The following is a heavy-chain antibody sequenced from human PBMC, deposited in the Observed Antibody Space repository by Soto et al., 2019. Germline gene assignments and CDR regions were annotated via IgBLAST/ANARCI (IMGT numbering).Heavy chain of an antibody. CDR3: ARQGFGPLHGLVDV. CDR2: VHHSWGS. Sequence: QVQLQESGPGLVKPSETLSLSCTVSGGSISSYYWSWFRQSLGKRMEWIGYVHHSWGSSYNPSLQSRVAIPLDTSKSQFSLKVTSVTATDTAVYYCARQGFGPLHGLVDVWGQGTTVTVSS. D-gene: IGHD3-10*01. V-gene: IGHV4-59*08. J-gene: IGHJ6*02. CDR1: GGSISSYY.